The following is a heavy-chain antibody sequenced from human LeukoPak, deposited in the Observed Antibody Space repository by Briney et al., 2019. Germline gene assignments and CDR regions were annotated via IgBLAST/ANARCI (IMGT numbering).Heavy chain of an antibody. V-gene: IGHV3-11*01. CDR1: GFTFSDYY. D-gene: IGHD5-18*01. Sequence: PGGSLRLSCAASGFTFSDYYMSWIRQAPGKGLEWVSYISSSGSTIYYADSVKGRFTISRDNAKNSLYLQMNSLRAEDTAVYYCARGDVDTAMVTRRSRIWFGESPYGMHVWGQGTTVTVSS. J-gene: IGHJ6*02. CDR3: ARGDVDTAMVTRRSRIWFGESPYGMHV. CDR2: ISSSGSTI.